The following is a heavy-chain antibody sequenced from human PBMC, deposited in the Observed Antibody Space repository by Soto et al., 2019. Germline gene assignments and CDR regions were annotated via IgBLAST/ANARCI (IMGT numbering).Heavy chain of an antibody. CDR3: TTEEQYHAFDI. Sequence: GGSLRLSCAASGLSVNNAWLSWVRQPPGKGLEWLGRIKSKTDGGTTDYAAPVKGRFTISRDDSKNTLYLQMNSLKTEDTAVYYCTTEEQYHAFDIWGQGTMVTVSS. D-gene: IGHD1-26*01. J-gene: IGHJ3*02. V-gene: IGHV3-15*01. CDR1: GLSVNNAW. CDR2: IKSKTDGGTT.